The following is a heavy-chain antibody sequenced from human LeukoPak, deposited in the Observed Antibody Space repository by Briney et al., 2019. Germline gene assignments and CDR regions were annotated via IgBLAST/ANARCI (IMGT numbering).Heavy chain of an antibody. CDR1: GGSFSGYY. D-gene: IGHD3-22*01. CDR3: ARVYDSSGYYFWGGFDY. V-gene: IGHV4-38-2*01. Sequence: SETLSLTCAVYGGSFSGYYWGWIRQPPGKGLEWIGSIYHSGSTYYNPSLKSRVTISVDTSKNQFSLKLSSVTAADTAVYYCARVYDSSGYYFWGGFDYWGQGTLVTVSS. CDR2: IYHSGST. J-gene: IGHJ4*02.